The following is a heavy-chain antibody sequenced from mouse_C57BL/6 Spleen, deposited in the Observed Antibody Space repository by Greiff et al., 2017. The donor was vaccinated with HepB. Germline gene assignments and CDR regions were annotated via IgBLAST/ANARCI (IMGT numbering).Heavy chain of an antibody. CDR2: ISDGGSYT. D-gene: IGHD2-2*01. J-gene: IGHJ3*01. Sequence: EVHLVESGGGLVKPGGSLKLSCAASGFTFSSYAMSWVRQTPEKRLEWVATISDGGSYTYYPDNVKGRFTISRDNAKNNLYLQMSHLKSEDTAMYYCARGGVDGYDAWFAYWGQGTLVTVSA. CDR1: GFTFSSYA. CDR3: ARGGVDGYDAWFAY. V-gene: IGHV5-4*01.